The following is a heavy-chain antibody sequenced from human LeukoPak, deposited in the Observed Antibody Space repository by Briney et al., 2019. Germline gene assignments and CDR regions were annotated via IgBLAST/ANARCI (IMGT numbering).Heavy chain of an antibody. J-gene: IGHJ3*02. D-gene: IGHD3-22*01. V-gene: IGHV3-30*04. CDR1: GFTFSSYA. CDR3: AIDSSGKLGDAFDI. CDR2: ISYDGSNK. Sequence: PGGSLRLSCAASGFTFSSYAMHWVRQAPGKGLEWVAVISYDGSNKYYADSVKGRFTISRDNSKNTLYLQMNSLRAEDTAVYYCAIDSSGKLGDAFDIWGQGTMVTVSS.